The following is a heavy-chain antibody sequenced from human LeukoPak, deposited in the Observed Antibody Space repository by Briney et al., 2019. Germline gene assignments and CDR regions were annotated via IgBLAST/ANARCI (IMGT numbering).Heavy chain of an antibody. CDR2: ISGSGGST. CDR3: AKDGTGCGGDCYSDY. V-gene: IGHV3-23*01. Sequence: GGSLRLSCAASGFTFSSYAMSWVRQAPGKGLEWVSAISGSGGSTYYADSVKGRFTISRDNSKNTLYLQMNSLRAEDTALYYCAKDGTGCGGDCYSDYWGQGTLVTVSS. D-gene: IGHD2-21*02. CDR1: GFTFSSYA. J-gene: IGHJ4*02.